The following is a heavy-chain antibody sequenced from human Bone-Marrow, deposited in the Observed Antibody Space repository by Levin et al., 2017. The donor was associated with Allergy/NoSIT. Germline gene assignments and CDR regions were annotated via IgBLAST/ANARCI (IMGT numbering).Heavy chain of an antibody. V-gene: IGHV4-59*01. J-gene: IGHJ3*01. CDR1: GGSFTNYY. D-gene: IGHD5-12*01. Sequence: SETLSLTCTVSGGSFTNYYWNWIRQPPGKGLEWIGYIYYSGSSNYNPSLESRVTISIDVSKSQFSLNLRSVTAADTAVYYCARGQLWLGGALDVWGQGTLVPVSS. CDR3: ARGQLWLGGALDV. CDR2: IYYSGSS.